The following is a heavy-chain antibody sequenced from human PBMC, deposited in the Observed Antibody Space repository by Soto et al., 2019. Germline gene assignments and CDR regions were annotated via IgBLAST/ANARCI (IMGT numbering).Heavy chain of an antibody. J-gene: IGHJ4*02. CDR2: ISGSGGST. V-gene: IGHV3-23*01. CDR1: GFTFSSYA. D-gene: IGHD6-19*01. Sequence: GGSLRLSCAASGFTFSSYAMSWVRQAPGKGLEWVSAISGSGGSTYYADSVKGRFTISRDNSKNTLYLQMNSLRAEDTAVYYCAKGRLAVAGTLYYFDYWGQGTLVTVSS. CDR3: AKGRLAVAGTLYYFDY.